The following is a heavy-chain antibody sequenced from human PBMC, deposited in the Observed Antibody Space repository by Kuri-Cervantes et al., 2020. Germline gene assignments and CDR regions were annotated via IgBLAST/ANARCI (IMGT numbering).Heavy chain of an antibody. CDR3: ARKGGHELREPYYYGMDV. CDR2: ISGGGGST. J-gene: IGHJ6*02. CDR1: GFTFSSYA. D-gene: IGHD1-14*01. Sequence: GGSLRLSCAASGFTFSSYAMSWVRQAPGKGLEWVSAISGGGGSTYYADSVKGRFTISRDNSKNTLYLQMNSLRAEDTAVYYCARKGGHELREPYYYGMDVWGQGTTVTVSS. V-gene: IGHV3-23*01.